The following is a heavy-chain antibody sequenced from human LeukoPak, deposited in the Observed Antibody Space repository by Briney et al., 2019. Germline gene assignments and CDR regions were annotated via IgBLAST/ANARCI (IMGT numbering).Heavy chain of an antibody. CDR3: AKASEGHYYDSSGYYFDY. Sequence: PGGSLRLSCAASGFTFSSYAMSWVRQAPGKGLEWVSAISGSGGSTYYADSVKGRFTISRDNSKNTLYLQMNSLRAEGTAVYYCAKASEGHYYDSSGYYFDYWGQGTLVTVSS. CDR2: ISGSGGST. D-gene: IGHD3-22*01. J-gene: IGHJ4*02. V-gene: IGHV3-23*01. CDR1: GFTFSSYA.